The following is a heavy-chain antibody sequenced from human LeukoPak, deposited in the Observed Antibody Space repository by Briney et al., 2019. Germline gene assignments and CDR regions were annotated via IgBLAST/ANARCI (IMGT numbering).Heavy chain of an antibody. CDR1: GFTFSNAW. CDR2: VKSKIDGETT. V-gene: IGHV3-15*01. CDR3: TTVSYPFMARGVMDAFDI. Sequence: PGGSLRLSCAASGFTFSNAWMNWVRQAPGKGLEWVGRVKSKIDGETTDYAAPVKGKFTISRDDPKNTLYLQMNSLKAEDTAVYYCTTVSYPFMARGVMDAFDIWGQGTMVTVSS. J-gene: IGHJ3*02. D-gene: IGHD3-10*01.